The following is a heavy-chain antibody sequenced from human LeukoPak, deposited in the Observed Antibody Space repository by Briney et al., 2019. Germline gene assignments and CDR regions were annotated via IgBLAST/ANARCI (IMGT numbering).Heavy chain of an antibody. CDR2: IYYSGST. D-gene: IGHD6-25*01. V-gene: IGHV4-59*01. J-gene: IGHJ6*04. CDR1: GGSISSYY. CDR3: ARAAYSSAVYYYGMDV. Sequence: SETLSLTCTVSGGSISSYYWSWIRQPPGKGLEWIGYIYYSGSTNYNPSLKSRVTISVDTSKNQFSLKLSYVTAADTAVYYCARAAYSSAVYYYGMDVWGKGTTVTVPS.